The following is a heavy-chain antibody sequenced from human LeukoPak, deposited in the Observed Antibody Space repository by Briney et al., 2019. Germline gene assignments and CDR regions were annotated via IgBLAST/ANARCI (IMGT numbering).Heavy chain of an antibody. V-gene: IGHV1-2*02. Sequence: ASVKVSCKASGYTFTGYYMHWVRQAPGQGLEWMGWINPNSGGTNYAQKFQGRVTMTRDTSISTAYMELSRLRSDDTAVYYCAREGAGGFGYNDAFDMWGQGTMVTVSS. CDR3: AREGAGGFGYNDAFDM. D-gene: IGHD3-10*01. CDR1: GYTFTGYY. J-gene: IGHJ3*02. CDR2: INPNSGGT.